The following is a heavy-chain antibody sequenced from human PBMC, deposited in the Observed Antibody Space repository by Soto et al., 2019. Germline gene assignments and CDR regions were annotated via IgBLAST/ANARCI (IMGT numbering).Heavy chain of an antibody. CDR2: IYNSRST. V-gene: IGHV4-31*03. J-gene: IGHJ5*02. CDR1: GGSISSGGYY. Sequence: QVQLQESGPGLVKASQTLSLTCTVSGGSISSGGYYWSWIRQHPGKGLEWIGYIYNSRSTYYNPSLKRRVITSADTSKNQFSLKLSSVTAADTAVYYCARDPAPWCQGTLVTVSS. CDR3: ARDPAP.